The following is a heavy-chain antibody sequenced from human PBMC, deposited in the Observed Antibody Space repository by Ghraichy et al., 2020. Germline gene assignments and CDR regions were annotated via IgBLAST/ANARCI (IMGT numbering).Heavy chain of an antibody. CDR1: GFTFSSYA. CDR2: ISGSGGST. D-gene: IGHD6-19*01. CDR3: AKDIGVRVLAVAGQEEYYFDY. V-gene: IGHV3-23*01. Sequence: GGSLRLSCAASGFTFSSYAMSWVRQAPGKGLEWVSAISGSGGSTYYADSVKGRFTISRDNSKNTLYLQMNSLRAEDTAVYYCAKDIGVRVLAVAGQEEYYFDYWGQGTLVTVSS. J-gene: IGHJ4*02.